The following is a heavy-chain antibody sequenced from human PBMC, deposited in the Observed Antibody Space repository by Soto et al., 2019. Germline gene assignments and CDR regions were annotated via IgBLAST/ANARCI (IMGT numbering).Heavy chain of an antibody. Sequence: SETLSLTCAVYGGSFSGYYWSWIRQPPGKGLEWIGEINHSGSTNYNPSLKSRVTISVDTSKNQFSLKLGSVTAADTAVYYCARDKLSTGGYYYYVMDVWGQGTTVTVSS. CDR1: GGSFSGYY. CDR2: INHSGST. CDR3: ARDKLSTGGYYYYVMDV. D-gene: IGHD2-15*01. V-gene: IGHV4-34*01. J-gene: IGHJ6*02.